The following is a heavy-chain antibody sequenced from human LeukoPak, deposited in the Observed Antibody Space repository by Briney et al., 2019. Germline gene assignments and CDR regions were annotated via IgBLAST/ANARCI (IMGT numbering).Heavy chain of an antibody. V-gene: IGHV3-23*01. CDR3: AKGNCNRGSCCIDY. CDR1: GFTFINYA. CDR2: ISGSGGST. J-gene: IGHJ4*02. D-gene: IGHD2/OR15-2a*01. Sequence: GGSLRLSCAASGFTFINYAMSWVRQAPGKGLEWVSSISGSGGSTYYADSVGGRVIISRDNSDKTLYLQMSSLRAEDTALYYCAKGNCNRGSCCIDYWGQGTLVTVSS.